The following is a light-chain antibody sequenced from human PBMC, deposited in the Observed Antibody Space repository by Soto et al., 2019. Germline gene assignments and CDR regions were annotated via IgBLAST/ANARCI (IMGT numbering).Light chain of an antibody. J-gene: IGLJ3*02. Sequence: QSVLTQPPSASGSPGQSVTISCTGTSSDIGAYDYVSWYQQHPGKAPKLMIYEVSQRPSGVPDRFSGSKSGNTASLTISGLQAEDEADYYCCSYAGSYTWVFGGGTKLTVL. V-gene: IGLV2-8*01. CDR3: CSYAGSYTWV. CDR1: SSDIGAYDY. CDR2: EVS.